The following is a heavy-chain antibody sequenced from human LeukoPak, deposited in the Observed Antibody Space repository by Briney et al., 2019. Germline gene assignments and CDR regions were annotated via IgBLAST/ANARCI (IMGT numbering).Heavy chain of an antibody. CDR1: GFSFSSYS. J-gene: IGHJ4*02. CDR2: ISGDGNAN. V-gene: IGHV3-48*01. Sequence: GGSLRLSCAASGFSFSSYSINWVRQAPGKGLERVSYISGDGNANHYTDSVKGRFTISRDNAKNALYLHMNSLRAEDTAVYFCARDYVYAFDYWGQGTLITVSS. D-gene: IGHD2/OR15-2a*01. CDR3: ARDYVYAFDY.